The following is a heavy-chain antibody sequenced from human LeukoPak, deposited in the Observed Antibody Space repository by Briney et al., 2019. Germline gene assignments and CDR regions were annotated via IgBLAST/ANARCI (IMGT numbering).Heavy chain of an antibody. CDR1: GGSNSRYY. V-gene: IGHV4-4*07. CDR2: IYSSGST. D-gene: IGHD2-15*01. Sequence: SETLSLTCTVSGGSNSRYYWSWIRQPAGKGLEWIGRIYSSGSTNYNPYLKSRVTMSGDTSKNQFSLKLSSVTAADTAAYYCARLGYCSGGSCYYYYYMDVWGKGTTVTVSS. J-gene: IGHJ6*03. CDR3: ARLGYCSGGSCYYYYYMDV.